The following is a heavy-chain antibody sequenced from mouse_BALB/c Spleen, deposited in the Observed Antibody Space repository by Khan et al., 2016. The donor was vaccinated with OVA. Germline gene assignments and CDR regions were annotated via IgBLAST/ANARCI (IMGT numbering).Heavy chain of an antibody. CDR1: GYTFTAYW. D-gene: IGHD2-1*01. CDR2: IDPSTDYT. CDR3: GRRGLYGIFAF. J-gene: IGHJ3*01. Sequence: QVQLKQSGAELAKPGASVKMSCKASGYTFTAYWVHWVKQRPGQGLEWIGYIDPSTDYTEYNQRFKDKATLTTDKSSSTAYMQLSSLTSEDSAVYYRGRRGLYGIFAFWGPRTLVTGS. V-gene: IGHV1-7*01.